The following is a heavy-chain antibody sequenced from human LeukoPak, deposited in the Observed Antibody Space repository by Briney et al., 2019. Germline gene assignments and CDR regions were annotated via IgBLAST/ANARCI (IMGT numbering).Heavy chain of an antibody. Sequence: SETLSLTCAVSGGSISSSNWWSWVRQSPGRGLEWIGEIYHSGSTNYNPSLKSRVTISVDTSKNQFSLKLTSVTGADTAVYYCARYRGWTGESHFDYWGQGTLVTVSS. D-gene: IGHD3-10*01. CDR2: IYHSGST. J-gene: IGHJ4*02. CDR3: ARYRGWTGESHFDY. V-gene: IGHV4-4*02. CDR1: GGSISSSNW.